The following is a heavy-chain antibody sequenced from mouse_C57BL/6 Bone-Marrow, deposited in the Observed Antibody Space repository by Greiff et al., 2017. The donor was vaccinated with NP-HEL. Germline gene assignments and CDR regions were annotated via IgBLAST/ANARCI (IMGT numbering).Heavy chain of an antibody. J-gene: IGHJ3*01. V-gene: IGHV6-3*01. D-gene: IGHD1-1*01. CDR2: IRLKSDNYAT. CDR1: GFTFSNYW. CDR3: TGGSKGFAY. Sequence: EVMLVESGGGLVQPGGSMKLSCVASGFTFSNYWMNWVRQSPEKGLEWVAQIRLKSDNYATHYAESVKGRFTISRDDSKSSVYLQMNNLRAEDTGIYYCTGGSKGFAYWGQGTLVTVSA.